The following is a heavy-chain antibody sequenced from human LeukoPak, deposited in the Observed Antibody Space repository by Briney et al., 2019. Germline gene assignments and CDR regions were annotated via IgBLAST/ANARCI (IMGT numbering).Heavy chain of an antibody. CDR1: GFTFSTYG. D-gene: IGHD3-10*01. Sequence: GRSLRLSCAASGFTFSTYGMHWVRQAPGKGLEWVAVISYDGSNKYYADSVKGRFTISRDNSKNTLYLQMNSLRSEDTAVYYCAKGGRDFNCFDPWGQGTLVTVSS. CDR2: ISYDGSNK. J-gene: IGHJ5*02. V-gene: IGHV3-30*18. CDR3: AKGGRDFNCFDP.